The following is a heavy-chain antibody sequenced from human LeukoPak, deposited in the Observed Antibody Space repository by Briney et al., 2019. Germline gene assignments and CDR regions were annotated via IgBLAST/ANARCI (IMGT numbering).Heavy chain of an antibody. V-gene: IGHV1-3*02. CDR2: SNAGNGNT. Sequence: ASVKVSYKASGYTFTVYYMHWVRQAPGQRLEWMGWSNAGNGNTKYSQEFQDRVTITWDTSASTAYMELSSLRSEDMAVYYCAREEIPYGAFDIWGQGTMVTVSS. CDR1: GYTFTVYY. D-gene: IGHD2-2*02. CDR3: AREEIPYGAFDI. J-gene: IGHJ3*02.